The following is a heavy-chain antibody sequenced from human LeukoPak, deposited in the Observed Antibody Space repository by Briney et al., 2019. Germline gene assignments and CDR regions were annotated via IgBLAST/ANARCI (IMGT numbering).Heavy chain of an antibody. Sequence: ASVKVSXKVSGYTLTELSMHWVRQAPGKGLEWMGGFDPEDGETLYAQKFQGRVTMTEDTSTDTAYMELSSLRSEDTAVYYCATGKFYDYVWGSYRSTPFDYWGQGTLVTVSS. CDR2: FDPEDGET. CDR1: GYTLTELS. J-gene: IGHJ4*02. V-gene: IGHV1-24*01. D-gene: IGHD3-16*02. CDR3: ATGKFYDYVWGSYRSTPFDY.